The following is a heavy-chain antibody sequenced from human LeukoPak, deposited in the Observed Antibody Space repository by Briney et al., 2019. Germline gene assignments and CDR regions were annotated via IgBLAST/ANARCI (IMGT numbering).Heavy chain of an antibody. J-gene: IGHJ4*02. Sequence: SVKVSCKASGGTFSSYAISWVRQAPGQGLEWMGRIIPILGIANYAQKFQGRVTITADKSTSTAYMELSSLRSEDTAVDYCATEYGSGSYPFDYWGQGTLVTVSS. CDR2: IIPILGIA. CDR1: GGTFSSYA. D-gene: IGHD3-10*01. CDR3: ATEYGSGSYPFDY. V-gene: IGHV1-69*04.